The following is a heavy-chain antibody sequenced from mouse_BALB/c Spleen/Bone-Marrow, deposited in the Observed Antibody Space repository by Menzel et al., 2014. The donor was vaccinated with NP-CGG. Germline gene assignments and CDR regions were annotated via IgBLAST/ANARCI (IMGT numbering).Heavy chain of an antibody. J-gene: IGHJ3*01. D-gene: IGHD2-4*01. CDR2: INPGSGGT. Sequence: QVQLQQSGAELVRPGTSVKVSCKASGYAFTNYLIEWVKQRPGQGLEWIGMINPGSGGTNYNEKFKGKATLTADTSSSTAYVQLSSLTSEDSAIYYCTRGGYDYTWFAYWGQGTLVTVSA. V-gene: IGHV1-54*01. CDR1: GYAFTNYL. CDR3: TRGGYDYTWFAY.